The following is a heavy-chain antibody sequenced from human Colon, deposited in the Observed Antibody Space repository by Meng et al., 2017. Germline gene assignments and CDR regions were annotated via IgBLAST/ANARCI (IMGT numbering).Heavy chain of an antibody. V-gene: IGHV4-61*01. J-gene: IGHJ5*02. D-gene: IGHD5-12*01. Sequence: QVLLQDTGPGLVRPSATPSLTCTVSGGAVSSNSYYWSWIRPPPGKRLQWIGFIYYSGSTNYNPSLKSRVTISVDTSKNQFSLKVSSVTAADTAVYYCARDSGYDKNWFDPWGQGTLVTVSS. CDR3: ARDSGYDKNWFDP. CDR1: GGAVSSNSYY. CDR2: IYYSGST.